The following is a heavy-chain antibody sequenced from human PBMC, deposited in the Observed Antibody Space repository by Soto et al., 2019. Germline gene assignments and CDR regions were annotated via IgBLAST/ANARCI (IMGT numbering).Heavy chain of an antibody. V-gene: IGHV3-48*03. Sequence: GGSLRLSCAASAFTFSSSEMNWDRQAPGKGLEWVSYITSSGGAIYHADSVKDRFTISRDNAKNSLFLQMNSLRAEDTAIYYCARGNGMDVWGQGTTVTVSS. CDR2: ITSSGGAI. J-gene: IGHJ6*02. CDR3: ARGNGMDV. CDR1: AFTFSSSE.